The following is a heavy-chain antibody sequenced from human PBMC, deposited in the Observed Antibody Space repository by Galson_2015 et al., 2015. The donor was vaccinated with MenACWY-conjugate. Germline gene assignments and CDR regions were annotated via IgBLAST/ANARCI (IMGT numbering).Heavy chain of an antibody. V-gene: IGHV3-74*01. Sequence: SLRLSCAASGFTFSGYWMHWVRQAPGKGLVWVSRVNSDGSGTGYADSVKGRFTISRDNAKNVLFLQMNSLKVEDTAVYYCARSYVPGSDRKNYYMDVWGRGTTVTVSS. CDR1: GFTFSGYW. CDR3: ARSYVPGSDRKNYYMDV. D-gene: IGHD3-16*01. CDR2: VNSDGSGT. J-gene: IGHJ6*03.